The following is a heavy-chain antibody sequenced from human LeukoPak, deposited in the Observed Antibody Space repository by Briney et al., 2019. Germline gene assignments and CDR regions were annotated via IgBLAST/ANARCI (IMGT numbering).Heavy chain of an antibody. D-gene: IGHD3-9*01. J-gene: IGHJ6*03. CDR2: IYPGDSDT. CDR1: GYSFTSYW. V-gene: IGHV5-51*01. CDR3: ARLPGYDILTGVDYYYMDV. Sequence: GESLKISCKGSGYSFTSYWNGWVRQMPGKGLEWMGIIYPGDSDTRYSPSFQGQVTISADKSISTAYLQWSSPKASDTAMYYCARLPGYDILTGVDYYYMDVWGKGATVTVSS.